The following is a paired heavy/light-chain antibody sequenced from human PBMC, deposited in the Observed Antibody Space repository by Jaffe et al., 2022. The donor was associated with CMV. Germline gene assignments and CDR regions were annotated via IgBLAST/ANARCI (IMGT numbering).Light chain of an antibody. CDR1: QGIRND. J-gene: IGKJ4*01. CDR3: LQHNSYPRT. Sequence: DIQMTQSPSSLSASVGDRVTITCRASQGIRNDLGWYQQKPGKAPKRLIYAASSLQSGVPSRFSGSGSGTEFTLTISSLQPEDFATYYCLQHNSYPRTFGGGTKVEIK. V-gene: IGKV1-17*01. CDR2: AAS.
Heavy chain of an antibody. V-gene: IGHV3-48*03. Sequence: EVQLVESGGGLVQPGGSLRLSCAASGFTFSSYEMNWVRQAPGKGLEWVSYISSSGSTIYYADSVKGRFTISRDNAKNSLYLQMNSLRAEDTAVYYCARDTIPITIFGVVIGSLDYWGQGTLVTVSS. CDR3: ARDTIPITIFGVVIGSLDY. D-gene: IGHD3-3*01. CDR1: GFTFSSYE. CDR2: ISSSGSTI. J-gene: IGHJ4*02.